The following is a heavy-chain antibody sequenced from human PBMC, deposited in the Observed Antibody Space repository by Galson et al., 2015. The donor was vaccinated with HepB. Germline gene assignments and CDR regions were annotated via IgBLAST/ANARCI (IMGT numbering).Heavy chain of an antibody. Sequence: SLRLSCAASGFTFSNYGIHWVRQAPGKGLEWVALIWKDGSNKYYADSVKGRFSISKDNSKNVVYLQMNSLGDDDTATYFCAREDRYTYIVTYDLWGQGARVTVSS. D-gene: IGHD2/OR15-2a*01. CDR3: AREDRYTYIVTYDL. V-gene: IGHV3-33*01. J-gene: IGHJ4*02. CDR1: GFTFSNYG. CDR2: IWKDGSNK.